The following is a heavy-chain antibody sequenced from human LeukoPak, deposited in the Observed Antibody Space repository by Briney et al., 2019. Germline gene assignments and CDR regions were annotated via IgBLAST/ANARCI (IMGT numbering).Heavy chain of an antibody. CDR2: IYYSGST. CDR1: GGSISGDGNY. D-gene: IGHD5-12*01. Sequence: SETLSLTCTVSGGSISGDGNYWSWIRQHPGKGLEWIGYIYYSGSTWYNPSLQSRVSISVDTPKNQFSLKLSSVTAADTAVYYCARRGYSGYDHYFDYWGQGTLVSVAS. CDR3: ARRGYSGYDHYFDY. V-gene: IGHV4-31*03. J-gene: IGHJ4*02.